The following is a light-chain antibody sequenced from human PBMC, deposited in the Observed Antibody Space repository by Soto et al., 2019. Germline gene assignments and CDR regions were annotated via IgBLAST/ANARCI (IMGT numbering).Light chain of an antibody. Sequence: QSVLTQPASVSGSPGQSITISCTGTSSDVGGYNYVSWYQQHPGKAPKLMIYDVSNRPSGDSNRFSGSKSGNTASLTISGLQAEDEADYYCSSYTSSSIFYVFGTGTKVT. CDR1: SSDVGGYNY. J-gene: IGLJ1*01. V-gene: IGLV2-14*01. CDR2: DVS. CDR3: SSYTSSSIFYV.